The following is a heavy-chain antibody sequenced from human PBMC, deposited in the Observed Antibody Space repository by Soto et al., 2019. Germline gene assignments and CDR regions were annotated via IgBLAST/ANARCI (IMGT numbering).Heavy chain of an antibody. Sequence: EVQLVESGGALVQPGGSLRLSCAASGFTFSSYEMNLVRQAPGKGLEWVAYIGGSGSAVYYADSVKGLFTISRDNAKNSLYLQMNSLRPEDTAVYYCARSRNNWNDGHFDFWGQGTLVTVSS. V-gene: IGHV3-48*03. CDR1: GFTFSSYE. D-gene: IGHD1-20*01. CDR2: IGGSGSAV. J-gene: IGHJ4*02. CDR3: ARSRNNWNDGHFDF.